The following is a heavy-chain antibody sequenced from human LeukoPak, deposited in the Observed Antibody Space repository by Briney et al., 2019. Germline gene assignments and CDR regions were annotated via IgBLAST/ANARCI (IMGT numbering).Heavy chain of an antibody. Sequence: PSETLSLTCTVSGGSISSSSYYWGWIRQPPGKGLEWIGSIYYSGSTYYNPSLKSRVTISVDRSNNQFSLKLSSVTAADTAVYYCARGGGTEYYYGSGLDPWGQGTLVTVSS. D-gene: IGHD3-10*01. V-gene: IGHV4-39*07. CDR1: GGSISSSSYY. CDR2: IYYSGST. CDR3: ARGGGTEYYYGSGLDP. J-gene: IGHJ5*02.